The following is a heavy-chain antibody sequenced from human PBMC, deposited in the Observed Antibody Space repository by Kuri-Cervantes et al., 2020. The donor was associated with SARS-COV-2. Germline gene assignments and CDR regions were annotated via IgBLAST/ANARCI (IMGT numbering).Heavy chain of an antibody. CDR2: INHSGST. CDR3: ARGRGYSYGHYYYYMDV. V-gene: IGHV4-34*01. D-gene: IGHD5-18*01. CDR1: GGSFSGYY. J-gene: IGHJ6*03. Sequence: SETLSLTCAVYGGSFSGYYWSWIRQPPGKGLEWIGEINHSGSTNYNPSLKSRVTMSVDTSKNQFSLKLSSVTAADTAEYYCARGRGYSYGHYYYYMDVWGKGTTVTVSS.